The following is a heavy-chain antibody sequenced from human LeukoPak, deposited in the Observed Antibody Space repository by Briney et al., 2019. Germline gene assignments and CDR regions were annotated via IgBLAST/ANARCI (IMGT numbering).Heavy chain of an antibody. CDR2: MNPNSGNT. V-gene: IGHV1-8*01. J-gene: IGHJ6*03. D-gene: IGHD5-24*01. CDR3: ARGPRDGYNYVNYYYYMDV. Sequence: ASMKVSCKASGYTFTSYDINWVRQATGQGLEWMGWMNPNSGNTGYAQKFQGRVTMTRNTSISTAYMELSSLRSEDTAVYYCARGPRDGYNYVNYYYYMDVWGKGTTVTISS. CDR1: GYTFTSYD.